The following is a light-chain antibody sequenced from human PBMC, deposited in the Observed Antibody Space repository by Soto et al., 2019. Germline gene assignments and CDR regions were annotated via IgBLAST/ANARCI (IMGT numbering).Light chain of an antibody. CDR3: QHYDSSPGFT. J-gene: IGKJ4*01. V-gene: IGKV3-20*01. Sequence: EIVLTQSPGTLSLSPGERATLSCRASQSFHTNYLAWYQQRPGQAPRLLIYGASNRASGIPERFSGSGSGTDFTLTINRLEPEDSAVYYCQHYDSSPGFTFGGGTKVEIK. CDR2: GAS. CDR1: QSFHTNY.